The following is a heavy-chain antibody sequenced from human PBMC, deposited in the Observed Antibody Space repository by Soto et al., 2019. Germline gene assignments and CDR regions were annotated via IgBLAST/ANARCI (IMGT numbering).Heavy chain of an antibody. CDR2: INDSGST. Sequence: LSLTCAVYGGSFSGYYWNWIRQPPGKGLEWIGEINDSGSTNYNPSLRSRVTISVDTSKNQFSLKLSSVTAADTAVYYCARQRWSTSMEYKRGHWLDPWGQGTLVTVSS. D-gene: IGHD3-3*01. V-gene: IGHV4-34*01. J-gene: IGHJ5*02. CDR3: ARQRWSTSMEYKRGHWLDP. CDR1: GGSFSGYY.